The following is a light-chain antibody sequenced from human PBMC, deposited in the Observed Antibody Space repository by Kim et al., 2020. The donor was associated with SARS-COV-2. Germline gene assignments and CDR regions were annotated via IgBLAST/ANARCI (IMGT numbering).Light chain of an antibody. CDR1: QSVSNN. J-gene: IGKJ1*01. Sequence: EIVMTQSPATLSVSPGERATLSCGASQSVSNNLAWYQQKPGQAPRLLIYAASTRATGIPARFSGSGSGKEFTLTISSLQSEDFAVYYCHQYNNWPPGTFGQGTKVDIK. CDR3: HQYNNWPPGT. CDR2: AAS. V-gene: IGKV3-15*01.